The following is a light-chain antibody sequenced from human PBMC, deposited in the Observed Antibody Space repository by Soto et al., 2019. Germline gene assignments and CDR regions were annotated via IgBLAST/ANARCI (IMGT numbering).Light chain of an antibody. J-gene: IGKJ4*01. CDR1: QTINSW. V-gene: IGKV1-5*03. CDR3: QQYNSYSSLT. CDR2: KAS. Sequence: DIQMTQSPSTLSASVGDRVTITCRASQTINSWLAWYQQKPGEAPKLLNYKASTLHTGVPSRFSGSGSGTEFTLTISCLQPDDFATYYCQQYNSYSSLTFGGGTKVEIK.